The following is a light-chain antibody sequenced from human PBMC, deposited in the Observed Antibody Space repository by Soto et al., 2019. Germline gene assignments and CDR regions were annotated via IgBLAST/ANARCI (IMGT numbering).Light chain of an antibody. J-gene: IGKJ2*01. V-gene: IGKV3-11*01. CDR2: DAS. CDR1: QSIYSY. Sequence: EIVLTQSPATLSLSPGERATLSCRASQSIYSYLAWYQQKPGQAPRLLIYDASSWATGVPARFSASGSGTDFTLTISSLEPEDFAVYYCQQRSDWPRTFGRGTKLEIK. CDR3: QQRSDWPRT.